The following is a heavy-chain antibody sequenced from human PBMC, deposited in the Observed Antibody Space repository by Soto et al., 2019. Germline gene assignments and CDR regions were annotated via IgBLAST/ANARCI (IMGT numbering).Heavy chain of an antibody. CDR1: GFTFSSYG. D-gene: IGHD6-19*01. Sequence: GSLRLSCAASGFTFSSYGMHWVRQAPGKGLEWVAVISYDGSNKYYADSVKGRFTISRDNSKNTLYLQMNSLRAEDTAVYYCAANWVVAGTFRSYYYYGMDVWGQGTTVTVSS. V-gene: IGHV3-30*03. CDR3: AANWVVAGTFRSYYYYGMDV. J-gene: IGHJ6*02. CDR2: ISYDGSNK.